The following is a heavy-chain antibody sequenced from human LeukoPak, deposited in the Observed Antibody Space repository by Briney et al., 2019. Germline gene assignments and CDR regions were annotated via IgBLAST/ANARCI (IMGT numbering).Heavy chain of an antibody. V-gene: IGHV3-74*01. CDR1: GFTFSNYW. CDR2: IKTDGSAT. CDR3: ARGRYSGYEGGSDY. J-gene: IGHJ4*02. D-gene: IGHD5-12*01. Sequence: GGSLRLSCAASGFTFSNYWMHWVRQAPGKGLVWVSRIKTDGSATNYADPEKGRFTISRDNAKNTLYLQRNNARAEKTGIYYCARGRYSGYEGGSDYWGQGTLVTVSS.